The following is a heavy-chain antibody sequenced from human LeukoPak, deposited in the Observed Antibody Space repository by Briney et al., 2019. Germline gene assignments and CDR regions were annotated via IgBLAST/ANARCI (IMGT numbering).Heavy chain of an antibody. CDR2: INPNSGGT. D-gene: IGHD2-15*01. V-gene: IGHV1-2*02. CDR1: GYTFTGYY. J-gene: IGHJ3*02. Sequence: ASVKVSCKASGYTFTGYYMHWVRQAPGQGLEWMGWINPNSGGTNYAQKFQGRVTMTRDTSISTAYMELSSLQSDDTAVYYCARASAARGDDAFDIWGQGTMVTVSS. CDR3: ARASAARGDDAFDI.